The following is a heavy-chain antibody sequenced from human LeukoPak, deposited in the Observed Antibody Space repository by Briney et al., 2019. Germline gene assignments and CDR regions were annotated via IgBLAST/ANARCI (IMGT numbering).Heavy chain of an antibody. CDR2: INHSGST. V-gene: IGHV4-34*01. J-gene: IGHJ5*02. D-gene: IGHD2-8*01. Sequence: SETLSLTCAVYGGSFSGYYWSWIRQPPGKGLEWIGEINHSGSTNYNPSLKSRVTISVDTSKNQFTLKLSSVTAADTAVYYCVARMLYPRTKSWFDPWGQGTLVTVSS. CDR1: GGSFSGYY. CDR3: VARMLYPRTKSWFDP.